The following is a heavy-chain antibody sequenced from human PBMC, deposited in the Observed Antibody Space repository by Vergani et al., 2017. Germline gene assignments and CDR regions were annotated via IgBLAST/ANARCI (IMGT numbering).Heavy chain of an antibody. V-gene: IGHV4-61*02. CDR1: GGTINSHNYY. CDR2: IHTSGRP. CDR3: ARGSCLGGSCYKPLFDY. J-gene: IGHJ4*02. Sequence: QVQLQESGPGLVKPSQTLSLTCTVSGGTINSHNYYWRWIRQPAGKGLEWIGRIHTSGRPNYNPSLKSRVTMSEDTSKNQFSLNLTSVTAADTAVYFCARGSCLGGSCYKPLFDYWGQGILVTVSS. D-gene: IGHD2-15*01.